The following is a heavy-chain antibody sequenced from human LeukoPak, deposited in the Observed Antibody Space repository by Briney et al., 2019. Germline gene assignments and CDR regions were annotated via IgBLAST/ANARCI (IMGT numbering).Heavy chain of an antibody. CDR3: ARGTAGGVINWGIHY. D-gene: IGHD3-16*02. CDR2: ISWNSGSI. Sequence: YPGGSLRLSCAASGFTFDDYAMHWVRQAPGKGLEWVSGISWNSGSIGYADSVKGRFTISRDNAKNSLYLQMNSLRAEDTAVYYCARGTAGGVINWGIHYWGQGTLVTVSS. CDR1: GFTFDDYA. J-gene: IGHJ4*02. V-gene: IGHV3-9*01.